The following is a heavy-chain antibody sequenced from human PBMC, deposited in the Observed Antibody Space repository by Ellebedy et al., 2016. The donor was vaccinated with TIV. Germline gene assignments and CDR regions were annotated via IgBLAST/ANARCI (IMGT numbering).Heavy chain of an antibody. Sequence: SETLSLTXAVNGGSFSGYYWTWIRQSPGKALEWIGEINHSGSTNYDPSLKSRVTISVDTSKNQFSLKLSSVTAADTAVYYCARDRRGGSYFDYWGQGTLVTVSS. CDR3: ARDRRGGSYFDY. J-gene: IGHJ4*02. V-gene: IGHV4-34*01. CDR1: GGSFSGYY. D-gene: IGHD2-15*01. CDR2: INHSGST.